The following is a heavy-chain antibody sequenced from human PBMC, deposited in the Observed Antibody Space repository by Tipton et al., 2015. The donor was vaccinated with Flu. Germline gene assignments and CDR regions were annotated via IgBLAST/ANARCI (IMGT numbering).Heavy chain of an antibody. Sequence: TLSLTCSVSGDSMNGAYYFWTWIRQPAGKGLQWVGRISSTGETDYNLPLKGRVSVSMDASKDQFSLKLRSVTAADTAVYYCVRQFGGQVWDLEPRGRYFDYWGQGTLVTVSS. D-gene: IGHD3-16*01. CDR2: ISSTGET. CDR1: GDSMNGAYYF. V-gene: IGHV4-61*02. J-gene: IGHJ4*02. CDR3: VRQFGGQVWDLEPRGRYFDY.